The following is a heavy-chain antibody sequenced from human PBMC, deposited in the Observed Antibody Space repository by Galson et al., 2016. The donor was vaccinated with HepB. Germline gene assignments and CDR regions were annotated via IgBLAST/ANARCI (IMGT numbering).Heavy chain of an antibody. V-gene: IGHV1-46*01. CDR2: INPRGDTA. Sequence: SVKVSCKAPAYTFTNYYIHWVRQAPGQGLEWMGLINPRGDTASYAQTFQGRITMTKDTSTSSVHMELSSLRSDDTAVYYCAREPHGRTGYSYYYYGLAVWGQGTTVTVSS. J-gene: IGHJ6*02. CDR1: AYTFTNYY. CDR3: AREPHGRTGYSYYYYGLAV. D-gene: IGHD2-15*01.